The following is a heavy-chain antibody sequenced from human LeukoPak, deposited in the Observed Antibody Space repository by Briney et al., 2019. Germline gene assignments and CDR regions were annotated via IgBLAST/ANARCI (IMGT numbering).Heavy chain of an antibody. CDR3: ARDQRYVTTVYYYRDV. Sequence: GGSLRLSCAASGFTFSSYGMHWVREAPGKGLEWVAVISYDGSNKYYADSVKGRFTISRDNSKNTLYLQMNSLRAEDTAVYYCARDQRYVTTVYYYRDVWGKGTTVTVSS. CDR2: ISYDGSNK. D-gene: IGHD4-17*01. J-gene: IGHJ6*03. V-gene: IGHV3-30*03. CDR1: GFTFSSYG.